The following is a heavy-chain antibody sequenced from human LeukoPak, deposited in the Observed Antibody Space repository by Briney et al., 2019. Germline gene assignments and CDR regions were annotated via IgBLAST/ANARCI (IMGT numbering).Heavy chain of an antibody. D-gene: IGHD1-1*01. Sequence: GASVKVSCKASGGTFGSYAISWVRQAPGQGLEWMGGIIPIFGTANYAQKFQGRVTITADESTSTAYMELSSLRSADTAVYYCARDLEPQSYYYYGMDVWGQGTTVTVSS. J-gene: IGHJ6*02. V-gene: IGHV1-69*13. CDR2: IIPIFGTA. CDR3: ARDLEPQSYYYYGMDV. CDR1: GGTFGSYA.